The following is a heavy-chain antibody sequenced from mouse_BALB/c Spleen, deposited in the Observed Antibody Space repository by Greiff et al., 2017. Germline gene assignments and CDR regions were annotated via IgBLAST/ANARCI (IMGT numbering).Heavy chain of an antibody. Sequence: EVKLVESGGDLVKPGGSLKLSCAASGFTFSSYGMSWVRQTPDKRLEWVATISSGGSYTYYPDSVKGRFTISRDNAKNTLYLQMSSLKSEDTAMYYCARDPGTGGREFAYWGQGTLVTVSA. CDR1: GFTFSSYG. V-gene: IGHV5-6*01. CDR2: ISSGGSYT. D-gene: IGHD4-1*01. J-gene: IGHJ3*01. CDR3: ARDPGTGGREFAY.